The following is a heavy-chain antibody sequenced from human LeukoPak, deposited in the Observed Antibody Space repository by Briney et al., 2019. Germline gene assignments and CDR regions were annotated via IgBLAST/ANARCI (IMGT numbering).Heavy chain of an antibody. CDR3: ARDLGRGVLRS. CDR2: IYYSGST. Sequence: PSETLSLTCIVSGGSISSYYWSWIRQPPGKGLEWIGYIYYSGSTNYNPSLKSRVTISVDTSKNQFSLKLSSVTAADTAVYYCARDLGRGVLRSWGQGTLVTVSS. V-gene: IGHV4-59*01. CDR1: GGSISSYY. J-gene: IGHJ5*02. D-gene: IGHD3-16*01.